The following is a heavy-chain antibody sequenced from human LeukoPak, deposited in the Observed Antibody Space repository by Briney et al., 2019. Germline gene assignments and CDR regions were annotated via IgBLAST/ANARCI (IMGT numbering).Heavy chain of an antibody. J-gene: IGHJ4*02. V-gene: IGHV3-23*01. D-gene: IGHD5-18*01. Sequence: GGSLRLSCAASGFTFSSYAMGWVRQAPGKGLEWVSAITASGGNTYYADSVKGRLTISRDNSKNTLYLQVNSLRAEDTAVYYCAKGNGYSYGRYYFDYWGQGTLVTVSS. CDR3: AKGNGYSYGRYYFDY. CDR2: ITASGGNT. CDR1: GFTFSSYA.